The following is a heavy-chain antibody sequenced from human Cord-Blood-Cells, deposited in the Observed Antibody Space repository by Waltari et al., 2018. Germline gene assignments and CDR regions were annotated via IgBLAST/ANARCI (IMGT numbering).Heavy chain of an antibody. V-gene: IGHV4-39*01. CDR2: IYYSGST. Sequence: QLQLQESGPGLVKPSETLSLTCTVSGGSISSNSYYWGWIRQPPGKGLEWIGSIYYSGSTYYNPSLKSRVTISVDTSKNQFSLKLSSVTAADTAVYYCARHEGITMVRGVDYWGQGTLVTVSS. CDR1: GGSISSNSYY. J-gene: IGHJ4*02. D-gene: IGHD3-10*01. CDR3: ARHEGITMVRGVDY.